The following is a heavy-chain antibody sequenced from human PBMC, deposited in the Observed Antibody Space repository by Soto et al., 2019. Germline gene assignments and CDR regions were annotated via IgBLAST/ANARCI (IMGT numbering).Heavy chain of an antibody. CDR3: AREEPDYDYVWGSYRTYYFDY. D-gene: IGHD3-16*02. J-gene: IGHJ4*02. CDR1: GGTFSSYA. V-gene: IGHV1-69*12. Sequence: QVQLVQSGAEVKKPGSSVKVSCKASGGTFSSYAISWVRQAPGQGLEWMGGIIPIGGTSNYAQKFQGRVTITADESASAGYMELSSLRSEDTAVYYCAREEPDYDYVWGSYRTYYFDYWGQGTLVTVSS. CDR2: IIPIGGTS.